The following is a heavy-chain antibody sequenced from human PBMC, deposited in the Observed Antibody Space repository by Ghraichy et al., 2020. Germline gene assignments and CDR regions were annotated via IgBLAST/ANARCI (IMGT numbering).Heavy chain of an antibody. D-gene: IGHD1-26*01. J-gene: IGHJ4*02. CDR3: VKDNSGSYYGYFDY. V-gene: IGHV3-64D*06. CDR2: VSSNGGST. CDR1: GFTFSRYT. Sequence: GGSLRLSCSASGFTFSRYTMHWVRQAPGKGLEYVSAVSSNGGSTYYADSVKGRFTISRDNSKNTLYLQMSSLRAEDTAVYYCVKDNSGSYYGYFDYWGQGTLVTVSS.